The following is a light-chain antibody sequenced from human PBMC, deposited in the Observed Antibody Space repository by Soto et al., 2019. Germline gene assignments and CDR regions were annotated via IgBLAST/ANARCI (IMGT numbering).Light chain of an antibody. Sequence: QSALTQPASVSGSPGQSITISCSGNSSDIGGYKYVSWYQQHPGKAPKLIIYEVSNRPSGVSNRFSASKSDNTASLTISGLQAEDEADYYCSSYTSDSTRVFGGGTKLTVL. CDR1: SSDIGGYKY. V-gene: IGLV2-14*01. CDR2: EVS. J-gene: IGLJ3*02. CDR3: SSYTSDSTRV.